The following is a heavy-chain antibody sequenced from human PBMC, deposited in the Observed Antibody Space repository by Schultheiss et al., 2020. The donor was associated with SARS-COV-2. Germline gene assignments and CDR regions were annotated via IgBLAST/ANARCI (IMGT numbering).Heavy chain of an antibody. Sequence: GGSLRLSYAGSGFTFSDYYMSWIRQAPGKGLEWVSYISSSSNPIYYADSVKGRFTISRDNAKNSLYLQMNSLRIEDTAVYFCARSWGELPNAFDIWGQGTMVTVSS. V-gene: IGHV3-11*01. CDR2: ISSSSNPI. D-gene: IGHD3-16*01. CDR1: GFTFSDYY. J-gene: IGHJ3*02. CDR3: ARSWGELPNAFDI.